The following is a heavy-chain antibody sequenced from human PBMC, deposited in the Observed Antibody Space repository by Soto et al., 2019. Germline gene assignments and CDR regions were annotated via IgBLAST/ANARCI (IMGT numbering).Heavy chain of an antibody. D-gene: IGHD4-17*01. Sequence: KLSETLSLTCSVSGGSVSNKTYYWSWIRQPPGKRLEWIGYVYYGGTTNYNPSLKSRVTISVDLSKNQFSLRLSSVTTADTALYYCARTTAVPNTLRSRYFFDYWGQGTLVTVSS. CDR1: GGSVSNKTYY. CDR3: ARTTAVPNTLRSRYFFDY. CDR2: VYYGGTT. J-gene: IGHJ4*02. V-gene: IGHV4-61*01.